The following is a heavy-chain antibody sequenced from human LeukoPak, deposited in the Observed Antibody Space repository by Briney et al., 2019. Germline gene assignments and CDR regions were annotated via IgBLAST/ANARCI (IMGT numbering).Heavy chain of an antibody. CDR2: ISSSSSV. V-gene: IGHV3-48*02. D-gene: IGHD5-18*01. J-gene: IGHJ6*02. CDR1: GFTFNSYS. CDR3: ARSSLLHSNAMDV. Sequence: GGSLRLSCAASGFTFNSYSMNWVRQAPGKGLEWISYISSSSSVYYADSVKGRFTISRDNAKNSLYLQMSSLRDDDTAVYYCARSSLLHSNAMDVWGQGTTVTVSS.